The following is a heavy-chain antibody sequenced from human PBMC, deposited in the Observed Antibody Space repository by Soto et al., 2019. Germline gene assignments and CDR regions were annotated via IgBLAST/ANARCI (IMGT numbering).Heavy chain of an antibody. D-gene: IGHD2-15*01. V-gene: IGHV3-30*03. CDR3: ARGISYCSGGSCYPADAAFDY. CDR2: ISYDGSNK. J-gene: IGHJ4*02. CDR1: GFTFSSYG. Sequence: GESLRLSCAASGFTFSSYGMHWVRQAPGKGLEWVAVISYDGSNKYYADSVKGRFTISRDNSKNTLYLQMNSLRAEDTAVYYCARGISYCSGGSCYPADAAFDYWGQGTLVTVSS.